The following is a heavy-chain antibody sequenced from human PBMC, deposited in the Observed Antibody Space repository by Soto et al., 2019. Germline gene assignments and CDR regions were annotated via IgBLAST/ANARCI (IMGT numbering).Heavy chain of an antibody. CDR3: ARGQFHHVSNYYYALDV. J-gene: IGHJ6*02. V-gene: IGHV1-69*01. CDR1: GGTFSSYA. Sequence: QVQLVPSGAEVKKPGSSVKVSCKASGGTFSSYAISWVRQAPGQGLEWMGGFIPMFNRPHSARKFQGRVTITADESTSTAYMDLSSLRSEDTAVYYCARGQFHHVSNYYYALDVWGQRTTVTVSS. CDR2: FIPMFNRP.